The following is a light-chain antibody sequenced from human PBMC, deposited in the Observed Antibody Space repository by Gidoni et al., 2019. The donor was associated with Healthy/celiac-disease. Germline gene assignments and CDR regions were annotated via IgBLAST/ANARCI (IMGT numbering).Light chain of an antibody. CDR2: GAS. J-gene: IGKJ3*01. CDR1: QSVSSSY. Sequence: EIVLTPSPGTLSLSPGERATLSCRASQSVSSSYVAWYQQKPGQAPRLLIYGASSRATGIPDRFSGSGSGTDFTLTISRREPEDFAVYYCQQYGSSPRITFGPGTKVDIK. CDR3: QQYGSSPRIT. V-gene: IGKV3-20*01.